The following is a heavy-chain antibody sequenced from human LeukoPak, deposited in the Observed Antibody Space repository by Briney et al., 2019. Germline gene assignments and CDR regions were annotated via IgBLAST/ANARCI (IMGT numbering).Heavy chain of an antibody. J-gene: IGHJ3*02. CDR1: GFTVSNTY. CDR3: ARIALYSRGWHLNDAFDM. CDR2: ISGSGGIT. Sequence: PGGSLRLSCAASGFTVSNTYMSWVRQAPGKGLEWVSVISGSGGITYYADSVKGRFAISRDNSKNTLYLQMNTLRAEDTAVYYCARIALYSRGWHLNDAFDMWGQGTMVTVSS. V-gene: IGHV3-23*01. D-gene: IGHD6-19*01.